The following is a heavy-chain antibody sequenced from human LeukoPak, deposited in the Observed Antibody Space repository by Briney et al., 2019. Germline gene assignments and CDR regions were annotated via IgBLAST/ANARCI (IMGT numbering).Heavy chain of an antibody. CDR1: GGSISSYY. J-gene: IGHJ4*02. Sequence: PSETLSLTCTVSGGSISSYYWSWIRQPPGKGLEWIGYIYYSGSTNYNPSLKSRVTISVDTSKNQFSLKLSSVTAADTAVYYCAGTSSSRWGKWGQGTLVTVSS. CDR3: AGTSSSRWGK. CDR2: IYYSGST. D-gene: IGHD6-13*01. V-gene: IGHV4-59*01.